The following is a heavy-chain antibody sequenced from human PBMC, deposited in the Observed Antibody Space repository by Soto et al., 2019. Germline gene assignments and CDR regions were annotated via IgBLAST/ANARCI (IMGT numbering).Heavy chain of an antibody. Sequence: LRLSCAASGFTFSSYAMSWVRQAPGKGLEWVSAISGSGGSTYYADSVKGRFTISRDNSKNTLYLQMNSLRAEDTAVYYCAKDETYCTNGVCHPFCFDYWGQGTLVTVSS. CDR1: GFTFSSYA. V-gene: IGHV3-23*01. D-gene: IGHD2-8*01. CDR3: AKDETYCTNGVCHPFCFDY. CDR2: ISGSGGST. J-gene: IGHJ4*02.